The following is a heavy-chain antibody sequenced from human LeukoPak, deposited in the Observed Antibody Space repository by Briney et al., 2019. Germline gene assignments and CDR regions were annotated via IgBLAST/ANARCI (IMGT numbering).Heavy chain of an antibody. CDR2: INPSGDSA. V-gene: IGHV1-46*01. D-gene: IGHD6-13*01. CDR3: ARAGYSCSWYYFDY. Sequence: ASVKVSCKASGYTFTNYYIHWVRQAPGQGLEWMGIINPSGDSASYAQKFQGRVTMTRDTSTSTVYMELSSLRSEDTAVYYCARAGYSCSWYYFDYWGQGTLVTVSS. J-gene: IGHJ4*02. CDR1: GYTFTNYY.